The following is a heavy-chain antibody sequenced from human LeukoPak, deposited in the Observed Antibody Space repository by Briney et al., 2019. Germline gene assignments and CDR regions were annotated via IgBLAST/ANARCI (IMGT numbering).Heavy chain of an antibody. J-gene: IGHJ4*02. CDR2: IIPIFGTA. D-gene: IGHD1-26*01. Sequence: SVKVSCKASGGTFSSYAISWVRQAPGQGLEWMGGIIPIFGTANYAQKFQGRVTITADGSTSTAYMELSSLRSEDTAVYYCARGGTSGSYYGSFYWGQGTLVTVSS. CDR1: GGTFSSYA. V-gene: IGHV1-69*13. CDR3: ARGGTSGSYYGSFY.